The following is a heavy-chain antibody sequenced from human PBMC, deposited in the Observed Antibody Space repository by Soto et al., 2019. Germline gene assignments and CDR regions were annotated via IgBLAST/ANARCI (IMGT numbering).Heavy chain of an antibody. Sequence: ASQTLSLTCTFSGGSISSYYWSWIRQPPGKGLEWIGYTYYSGSTNSNPSLKSRATIPVNTSKNQFSLKLSSVTAADTAVYYCARHGGSGRYHAFDIWGQGTTVTVSS. CDR3: ARHGGSGRYHAFDI. CDR2: TYYSGST. D-gene: IGHD3-10*01. CDR1: GGSISSYY. J-gene: IGHJ3*02. V-gene: IGHV4-59*01.